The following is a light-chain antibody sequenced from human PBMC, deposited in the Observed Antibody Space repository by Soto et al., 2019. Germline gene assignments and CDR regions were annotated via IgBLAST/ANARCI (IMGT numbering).Light chain of an antibody. CDR1: QSVGRDY. V-gene: IGKV3-20*01. CDR3: QQYAASPIT. CDR2: DAS. J-gene: IGKJ5*01. Sequence: EIVLTQSPGTLSLSPGERATLSCRASQSVGRDYLGWFQQIPGQPPRLLIRDASSRATGIPDRFSGSGSGTDFTLTISRLEPEDFAVDYCQQYAASPITFGQGTRLEMK.